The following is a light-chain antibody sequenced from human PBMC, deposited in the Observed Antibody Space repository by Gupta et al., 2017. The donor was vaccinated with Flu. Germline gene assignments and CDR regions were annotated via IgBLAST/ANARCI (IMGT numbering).Light chain of an antibody. CDR3: QVWDGHTDYPG. J-gene: IGLJ3*02. CDR2: DDS. CDR1: KIGTKS. Sequence: SYVLTQPPSVSVAPGQTARITCGGNKIGTKSVHWYQQKSGQAPVLVVYDDSVRPSGIPERFSGSNSGNTATLSISRVEAGDEADYCCQVWDGHTDYPGFGGGTKLTVL. V-gene: IGLV3-21*02.